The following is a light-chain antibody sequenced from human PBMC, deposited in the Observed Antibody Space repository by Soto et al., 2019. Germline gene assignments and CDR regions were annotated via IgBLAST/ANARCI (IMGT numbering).Light chain of an antibody. Sequence: EIVMTQSPDILSVSPGERASLSCRASQSVGASLAWYQQKPGQAPRLLLYRISTRATGIPARFSGSGSGTEFTLTINSLQSEDFAVYYCQQHYQWPITFGQGTRLEI. CDR2: RIS. CDR1: QSVGAS. V-gene: IGKV3D-15*01. CDR3: QQHYQWPIT. J-gene: IGKJ5*01.